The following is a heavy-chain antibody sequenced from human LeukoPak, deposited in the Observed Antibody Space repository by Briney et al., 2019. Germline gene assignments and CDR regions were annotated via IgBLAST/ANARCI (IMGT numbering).Heavy chain of an antibody. CDR1: GFTFSSYW. CDR2: IKQDGSEK. CDR3: ARARGDSSGYYFFDY. Sequence: PGGSLRLSCAASGFTFSSYWMSWVRQAPGKGLEWVANIKQDGSEKYYVDSVKGRFTISRDNAKNSLYLQMNSLRAEDTAVYYCARARGDSSGYYFFDYWGQGTLVTVSS. V-gene: IGHV3-7*01. J-gene: IGHJ4*02. D-gene: IGHD3-22*01.